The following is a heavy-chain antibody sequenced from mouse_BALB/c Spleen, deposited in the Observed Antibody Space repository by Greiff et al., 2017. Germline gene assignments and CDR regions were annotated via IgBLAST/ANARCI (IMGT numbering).Heavy chain of an antibody. CDR3: ARGGITTVVPYFDY. J-gene: IGHJ2*01. CDR1: GFTFSSYA. CDR2: ISSGGST. D-gene: IGHD1-1*01. Sequence: EVQLVESGGGLVKPGGSLKLSCAASGFTFSSYAMSWVRQTPEKRLEWVASISSGGSTYYPDSVKGRFTISRDNARNILYLQMSSLRSEDTAMYYCARGGITTVVPYFDYWGQGTTLTVSS. V-gene: IGHV5-6-5*01.